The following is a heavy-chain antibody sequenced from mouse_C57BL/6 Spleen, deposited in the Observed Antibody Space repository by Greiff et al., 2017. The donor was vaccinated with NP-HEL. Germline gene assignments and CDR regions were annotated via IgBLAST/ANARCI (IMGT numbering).Heavy chain of an antibody. J-gene: IGHJ1*03. CDR3: ARYGTRYFDV. D-gene: IGHD4-1*01. V-gene: IGHV1-69*01. CDR2: IDPSDSYT. CDR1: GYTFTSYW. Sequence: QVQLQQPGAELVMPGASVKLSCKASGYTFTSYWMHWVKQRPGQGLEWIGEIDPSDSYTNYNQKFKGKSTLTADKSSSTAYMPLSTLTSEASAVYYFARYGTRYFDVWGTGTTVTVSS.